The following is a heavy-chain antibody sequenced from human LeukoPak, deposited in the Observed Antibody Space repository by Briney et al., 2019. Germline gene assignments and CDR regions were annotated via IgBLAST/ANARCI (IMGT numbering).Heavy chain of an antibody. CDR2: IAHDGTT. D-gene: IGHD1-26*01. CDR1: GVSIDITNY. CDR3: TREDRPYCPFAY. V-gene: IGHV4-4*03. J-gene: IGHJ4*02. Sequence: PPGTLSLTCGVSGVSIDITNYWSCVRQAPGKGLEWIGEIAHDGTTNYNPSLRSRVAMSFDRANNHFSLSLTSVTAADTAVYYCTREDRPYCPFAYWGQGVLVTVSS.